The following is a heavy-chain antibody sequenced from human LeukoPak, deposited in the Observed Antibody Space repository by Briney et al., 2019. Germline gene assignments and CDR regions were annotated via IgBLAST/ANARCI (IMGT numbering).Heavy chain of an antibody. D-gene: IGHD3-22*01. CDR3: ARAHHYWVSSGNCPKWFDP. CDR2: IYYSGST. J-gene: IGHJ5*02. CDR1: GGSISSYY. V-gene: IGHV4-59*01. Sequence: SGTLSLTCTVSGGSISSYYWSWIRQPPGKGLEWIGYIYYSGSTNYNPSLKSRVSISVYTSNNQFSLKLSTVTAAAAAAYYYARAHHYWVSSGNCPKWFDPWGQGTLVTVSS.